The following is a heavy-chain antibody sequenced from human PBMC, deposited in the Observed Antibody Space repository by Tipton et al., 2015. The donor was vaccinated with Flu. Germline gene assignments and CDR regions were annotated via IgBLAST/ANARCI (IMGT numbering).Heavy chain of an antibody. V-gene: IGHV3-74*01. J-gene: IGHJ4*02. D-gene: IGHD3-10*01. CDR3: AREGATMVRGVIPY. CDR2: INSDGSSK. CDR1: GFTFSSYW. Sequence: SLRLSCAASGFTFSSYWMHWVRQAPGKGLVWVSRINSDGSSKGYADSVKGRFTISRDNAKNTLYLQMNSLRAKDTAVYYCAREGATMVRGVIPYWGQGTLVTVSS.